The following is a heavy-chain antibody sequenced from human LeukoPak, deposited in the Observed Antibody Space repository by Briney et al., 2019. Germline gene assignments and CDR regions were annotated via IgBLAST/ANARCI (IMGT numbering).Heavy chain of an antibody. V-gene: IGHV3-21*01. CDR3: ARVDFWSGYYRVLGTDY. J-gene: IGHJ4*02. Sequence: GGSLRLSCAASGFTFSSYSLNWVRQAPGKGLEWVSSISSSSSYIYYADSVKGRFTISRDNAKNSLYLQMNSLRAEDTAVYYCARVDFWSGYYRVLGTDYWGQGTLVTVSS. D-gene: IGHD3-3*01. CDR2: ISSSSSYI. CDR1: GFTFSSYS.